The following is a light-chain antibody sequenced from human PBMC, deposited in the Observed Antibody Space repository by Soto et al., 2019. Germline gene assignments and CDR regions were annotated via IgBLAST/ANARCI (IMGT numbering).Light chain of an antibody. Sequence: DVVMTQSPLSLPVTLGQPASISCRSSQSLVYSDGNSYLSWFQQGPGQSPRRLIYQVSNRDSGVPDRLSGSGSGTDFTMKISRVEAEDVGIYYCMKGSHWPKTFGQGTKVEIK. CDR3: MKGSHWPKT. CDR2: QVS. V-gene: IGKV2-30*01. CDR1: QSLVYSDGNSY. J-gene: IGKJ1*01.